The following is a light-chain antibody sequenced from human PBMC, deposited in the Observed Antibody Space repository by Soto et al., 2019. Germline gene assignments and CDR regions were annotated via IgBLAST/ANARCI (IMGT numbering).Light chain of an antibody. CDR1: QSISSW. CDR2: KAS. J-gene: IGKJ1*01. Sequence: DTQMTQSPSTLSASVGDRVTITCRASQSISSWLAWYQQRPGKAPKLLIYKASSLESGVPSRFSGSGSGTEFTLTIISLQPDDVATYYCQQYNSYPWAFGQGTKVEIK. CDR3: QQYNSYPWA. V-gene: IGKV1-5*03.